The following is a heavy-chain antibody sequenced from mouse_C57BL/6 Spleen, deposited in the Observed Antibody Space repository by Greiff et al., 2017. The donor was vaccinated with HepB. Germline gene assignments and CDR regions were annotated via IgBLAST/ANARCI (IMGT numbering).Heavy chain of an antibody. CDR3: AREGITTVVTFDY. CDR1: GFTFSSYA. J-gene: IGHJ2*01. Sequence: EVKLVESGGGLVKPGGSLKLSCAASGFTFSSYAMSWVRQTPEKRLEWVATISDGGSYTYYPDNVKGRFTISRDNAKNNLYLQMSHLKSEDTAVYYCAREGITTVVTFDYWGQGTTLTVSS. CDR2: ISDGGSYT. V-gene: IGHV5-4*01. D-gene: IGHD1-1*01.